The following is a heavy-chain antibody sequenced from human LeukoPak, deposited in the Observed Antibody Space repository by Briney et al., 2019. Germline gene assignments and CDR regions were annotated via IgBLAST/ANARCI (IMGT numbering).Heavy chain of an antibody. CDR1: GGTFSSYA. J-gene: IGHJ6*02. CDR2: IIPILGIA. D-gene: IGHD1-26*01. Sequence: SVKVSCKASGGTFSSYAISWVRQAPGQGLEWMGRIIPILGIANYAQKFQGGVTITADKSTSTAYMELSSLRSEDTAVYYCARDRYRVGATTLGYYYYGMDVWGQGTTVTVSS. CDR3: ARDRYRVGATTLGYYYYGMDV. V-gene: IGHV1-69*04.